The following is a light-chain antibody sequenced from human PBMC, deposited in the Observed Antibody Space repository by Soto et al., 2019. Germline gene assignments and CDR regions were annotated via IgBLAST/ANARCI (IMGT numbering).Light chain of an antibody. CDR1: QSVLYSSNNKNY. J-gene: IGKJ4*01. CDR3: QQYYSTPPT. CDR2: WAS. Sequence: DTVMTQSPDSLAVSLGERATINCKSSQSVLYSSNNKNYLAWYKQKPGQPPKLLIYWASTRESGVPDRFSGSGSGTDFTLTISSLQAEDVAVYYCQQYYSTPPTFGGGTKVEIK. V-gene: IGKV4-1*01.